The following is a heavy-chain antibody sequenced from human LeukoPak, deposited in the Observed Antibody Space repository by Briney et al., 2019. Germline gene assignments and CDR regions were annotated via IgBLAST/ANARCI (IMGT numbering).Heavy chain of an antibody. CDR1: GFTFSSYG. Sequence: PGGSLRLSCAASGFTFSSYGMHWVRQAPGRGLEWVAVISYDGSNKYYADSVKGRFTISRDNSKNTLYLQMNSLRAEDTAVYYCAKEQQLANDYWGQGTLVTVSS. D-gene: IGHD6-13*01. CDR3: AKEQQLANDY. CDR2: ISYDGSNK. J-gene: IGHJ4*02. V-gene: IGHV3-30*18.